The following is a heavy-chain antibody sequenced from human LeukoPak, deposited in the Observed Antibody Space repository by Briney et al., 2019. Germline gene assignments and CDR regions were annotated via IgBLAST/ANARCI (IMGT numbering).Heavy chain of an antibody. D-gene: IGHD3-22*01. CDR1: GGSFSNYY. V-gene: IGHV4-34*01. J-gene: IGHJ4*02. Sequence: PSETPSLTCAVYGGSFSNYYWNWIRQPPGKGLEWIGEINQSGHINYNPSLKSRVTISLDTSKNQFSLRLSSVIAADTAVYYCARGYYYDSSGYPPPPTLFDYWGQGTLVTVSS. CDR2: INQSGHI. CDR3: ARGYYYDSSGYPPPPTLFDY.